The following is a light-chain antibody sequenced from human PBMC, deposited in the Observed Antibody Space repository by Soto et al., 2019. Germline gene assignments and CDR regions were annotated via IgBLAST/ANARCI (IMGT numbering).Light chain of an antibody. Sequence: QSVLTQPRSVSGSPGQSVTISCTGTSSDVGGYNYVSWLQQHPGRAPKLIIYDVTKRPSGVPDRFSGSKSGDTASLTISGLQAEDEADYYCCSFASSESYVFGTGTKVTVL. V-gene: IGLV2-11*01. CDR3: CSFASSESYV. CDR2: DVT. J-gene: IGLJ1*01. CDR1: SSDVGGYNY.